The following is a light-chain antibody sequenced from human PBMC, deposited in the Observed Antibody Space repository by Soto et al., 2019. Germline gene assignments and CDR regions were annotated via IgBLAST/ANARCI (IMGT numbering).Light chain of an antibody. CDR1: SSDVGGYNY. V-gene: IGLV2-14*01. CDR2: DVS. CDR3: SSYTSSSTLYVV. Sequence: QSALTQPASVSGSPGQSITISCTGTSSDVGGYNYVSWYQQHPGKAPKLMIYDVSNRPSGVSNRFSVSKSGNTASLTISGLKDEDEADYYCSSYTSSSTLYVVFGGGTKLTVL. J-gene: IGLJ2*01.